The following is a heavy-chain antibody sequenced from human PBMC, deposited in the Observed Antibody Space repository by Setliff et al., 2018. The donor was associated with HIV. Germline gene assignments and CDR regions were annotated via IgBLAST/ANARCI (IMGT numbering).Heavy chain of an antibody. Sequence: KPSETLSLTCTVTDDSLSRSDFYWAWIRQPPGKGLEWIGTIYYHGSTYYNPSLKSRVTIDTSKNQFSLQLTSVTAADTAVYYCVNPSGAMGDFDSWGQGTLVTVSS. D-gene: IGHD3-16*01. V-gene: IGHV4-39*01. CDR3: VNPSGAMGDFDS. CDR1: DDSLSRSDFY. J-gene: IGHJ4*02. CDR2: IYYHGST.